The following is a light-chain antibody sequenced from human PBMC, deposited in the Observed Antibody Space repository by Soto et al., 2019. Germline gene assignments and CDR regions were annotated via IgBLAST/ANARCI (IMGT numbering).Light chain of an antibody. CDR2: DVT. V-gene: IGLV2-14*03. Sequence: QSALTQPASVSASPGQSITIPCAGTSSDIGTYGYVSWYQQHPGKAPKLIIYDVTNRPSGVSNRFSGSKSGNTASLTISGLQAEDEADYYCTSYTSSSTLGVFGGGTKVTVL. CDR1: SSDIGTYGY. J-gene: IGLJ3*02. CDR3: TSYTSSSTLGV.